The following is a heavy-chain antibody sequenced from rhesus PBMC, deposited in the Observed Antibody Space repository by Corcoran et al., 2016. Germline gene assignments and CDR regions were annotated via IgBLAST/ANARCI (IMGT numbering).Heavy chain of an antibody. CDR2: IYGSSGST. J-gene: IGHJ4*01. CDR3: ARSVNTAFDY. CDR1: GGSVRSGYD. D-gene: IGHD2-21*01. Sequence: QVQLQESGPGGVRPSETLSLTCAVSGGSVRSGYDWSWIRQPPGKGLEWIGYIYGSSGSTNYNPSLKNRVTISKDASKKQFSLRLRSVTAADTAVYYCARSVNTAFDYWGQGVLVTVSS. V-gene: IGHV4-76*01.